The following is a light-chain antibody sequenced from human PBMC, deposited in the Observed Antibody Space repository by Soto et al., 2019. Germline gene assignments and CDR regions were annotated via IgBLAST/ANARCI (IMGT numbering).Light chain of an antibody. V-gene: IGKV1-39*01. CDR2: AAS. Sequence: DIKMTQSPSSLSASVGDRVTITCRASQSIGTYLNRYQQKPGTAPKLLIYAASSLQGGVPSRFSGYGSGKDFTLSISSLQSEDVATYYCQQSYGIPPFTFGGGTKVDMK. CDR1: QSIGTY. J-gene: IGKJ4*01. CDR3: QQSYGIPPFT.